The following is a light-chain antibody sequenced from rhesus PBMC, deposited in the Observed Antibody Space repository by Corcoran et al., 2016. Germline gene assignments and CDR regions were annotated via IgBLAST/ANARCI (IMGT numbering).Light chain of an antibody. Sequence: DIQMTQSPSSLSASVGDRVTVTRRASQGINKELSWYQQKPGKAPTLLIYAASSLQPGVSSRFSGSGSGTDYTLTISCLQPGVVATYYCLQDYTTPWPFGQGTKVEIK. CDR3: LQDYTTPWP. CDR2: AAS. J-gene: IGKJ1*01. CDR1: QGINKE. V-gene: IGKV1-94*01.